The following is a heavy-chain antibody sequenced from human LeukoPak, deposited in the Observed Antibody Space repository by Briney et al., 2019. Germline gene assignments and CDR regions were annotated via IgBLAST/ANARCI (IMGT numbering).Heavy chain of an antibody. V-gene: IGHV3-74*01. Sequence: GGSLRLSCAASGFTFSSYWMHWVRQAPGKGLVWVSRINSDGSSTSYADSVKGRFTISRDNVKNTLYLQMNSLRAEDTAVYYCARPGWLDPMGDEMSLPVNWFDPWGKETLVTVSS. J-gene: IGHJ5*02. CDR2: INSDGSST. D-gene: IGHD6-19*01. CDR1: GFTFSSYW. CDR3: ARPGWLDPMGDEMSLPVNWFDP.